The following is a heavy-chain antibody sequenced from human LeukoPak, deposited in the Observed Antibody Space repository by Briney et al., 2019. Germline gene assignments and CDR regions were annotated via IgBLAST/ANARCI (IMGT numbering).Heavy chain of an antibody. D-gene: IGHD6-19*01. CDR1: GGSLSSSNW. CDR3: ARSVAGTGYNWFDP. J-gene: IGHJ5*02. Sequence: SETLSLTCAVSGGSLSSSNWWSWVRQPPGKGLEWIGEIYHSGSTNYNPSLKSRVTISVDKSKNQFSLKLSSVTAADTAVYYCARSVAGTGYNWFDPWGQGTLVTVSS. CDR2: IYHSGST. V-gene: IGHV4-4*02.